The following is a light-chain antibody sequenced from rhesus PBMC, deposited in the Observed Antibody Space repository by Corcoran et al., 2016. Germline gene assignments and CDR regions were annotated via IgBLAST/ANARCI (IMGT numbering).Light chain of an antibody. CDR1: SSVSNSY. J-gene: IGKJ4*01. V-gene: IGKV3-42*03. CDR2: RTS. Sequence: EIVLTQSPTSMAVSQGERVTITCTASSSVSNSYLHWYHQKPGFPPRLLVNRTSSLASGVPARLSGSDSGTSYTLPVRSMEAEDSANYSCQQGNSIPLTFGGGTKVEIK. CDR3: QQGNSIPLT.